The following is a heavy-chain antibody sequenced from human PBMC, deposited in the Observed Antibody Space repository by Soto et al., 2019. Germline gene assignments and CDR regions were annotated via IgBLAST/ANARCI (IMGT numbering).Heavy chain of an antibody. Sequence: GESLKISCKGSGYSFTSYWIGWVRQMPGKGLEWMGIIYPGDSDTRYSPSFQGQVTISADKSISTAYLQWSSLKASDTAMYYCARTSAAGKYYYRMDFWGQGTTVPVSS. D-gene: IGHD6-13*01. CDR2: IYPGDSDT. V-gene: IGHV5-51*01. CDR3: ARTSAAGKYYYRMDF. CDR1: GYSFTSYW. J-gene: IGHJ6*02.